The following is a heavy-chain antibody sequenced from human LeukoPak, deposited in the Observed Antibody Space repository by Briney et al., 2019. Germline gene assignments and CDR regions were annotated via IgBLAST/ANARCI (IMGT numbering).Heavy chain of an antibody. J-gene: IGHJ4*02. CDR3: TRGTGSYYSLGY. D-gene: IGHD3-10*01. CDR1: GFTFSSYW. Sequence: PGGSLRLSCEASGFTFSSYWMHWVRQAPGKGLVWVSRINSDGSSTIYADSVQGRFTISRDNAKNTLYLQMNSLRAEDTAVYFCTRGTGSYYSLGYWGQGTLVTVSS. V-gene: IGHV3-74*01. CDR2: INSDGSST.